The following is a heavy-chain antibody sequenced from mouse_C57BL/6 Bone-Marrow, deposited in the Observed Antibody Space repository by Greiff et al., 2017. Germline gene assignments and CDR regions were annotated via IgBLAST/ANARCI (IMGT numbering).Heavy chain of an antibody. CDR2: IRSKSNNYAT. V-gene: IGHV10-1*01. CDR1: GFSFNTYA. J-gene: IGHJ2*01. D-gene: IGHD2-4*01. CDR3: VRQRGLRPYFDY. Sequence: EVQLVESGGGLVQPKGSLKLSCAASGFSFNTYAMNWVRQAPGKGLEWVARIRSKSNNYATYYADSVKDRFTIYRDDSESMLYLQMNNLKTEDTAMYYCVRQRGLRPYFDYWGQGTTLTVSS.